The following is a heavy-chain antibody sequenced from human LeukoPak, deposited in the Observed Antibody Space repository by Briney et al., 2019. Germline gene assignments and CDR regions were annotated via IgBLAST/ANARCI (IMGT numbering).Heavy chain of an antibody. V-gene: IGHV2-5*01. Sequence: SGPTLVNPTQTPTLTCTFSGFSLSTSGVGVGWIRQPPGKALEWLAVIFWNDNPLYSPSLKSRLTITKDTSKNQVVLTMTNMDPVNTATYYCAHRRYYDWTTYSSHFDSWGQGTLVTVSS. CDR2: IFWNDNP. CDR3: AHRRYYDWTTYSSHFDS. D-gene: IGHD3-16*01. CDR1: GFSLSTSGVG. J-gene: IGHJ4*02.